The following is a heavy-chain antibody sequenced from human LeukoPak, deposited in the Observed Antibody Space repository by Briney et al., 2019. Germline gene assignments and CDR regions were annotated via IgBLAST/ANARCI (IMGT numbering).Heavy chain of an antibody. CDR2: IGGIDGSR. CDR1: GFTFSTYA. Sequence: GGSLRLSCAAPGFTFSTYAMSWVRQAPGKGLEWISGIGGIDGSRYYADSVKGRFIISRDNSKNTLYLQMNSLSADDTAIYYCAKAMYYYDRSGYAAAYYFDYWGQGTLVTVSS. J-gene: IGHJ4*02. V-gene: IGHV3-23*01. D-gene: IGHD3-22*01. CDR3: AKAMYYYDRSGYAAAYYFDY.